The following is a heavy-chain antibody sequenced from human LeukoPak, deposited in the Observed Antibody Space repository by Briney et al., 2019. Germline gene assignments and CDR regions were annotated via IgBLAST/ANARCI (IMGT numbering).Heavy chain of an antibody. Sequence: GRSLRLSCSASGFAFSTYAMHWVRQAPGKGLGWVAVISYDGSYKDYGDPVKGRFTLSRDNSKSTVFLEMSSLRAEDTAVYHCARARLQWEVRHPRFDSWGQGTLVTVSS. J-gene: IGHJ4*02. CDR2: ISYDGSYK. CDR1: GFAFSTYA. V-gene: IGHV3-30*03. CDR3: ARARLQWEVRHPRFDS. D-gene: IGHD1-26*01.